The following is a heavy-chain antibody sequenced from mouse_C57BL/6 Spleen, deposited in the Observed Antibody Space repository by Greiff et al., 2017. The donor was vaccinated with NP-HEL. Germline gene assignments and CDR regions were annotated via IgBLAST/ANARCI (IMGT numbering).Heavy chain of an antibody. J-gene: IGHJ2*01. V-gene: IGHV5-9*01. CDR1: GFTFSSYT. CDR2: ISGGGGNT. Sequence: DVKLVESGGGLVKPGGSLKLSCAASGFTFSSYTMSWVRQTPEKRLEWVATISGGGGNTYYPDSVKGRFTISRDNAKNTLYLQMSSLRSEDTALYYCARELDFDYWGQGTTLTVSS. D-gene: IGHD4-1*01. CDR3: ARELDFDY.